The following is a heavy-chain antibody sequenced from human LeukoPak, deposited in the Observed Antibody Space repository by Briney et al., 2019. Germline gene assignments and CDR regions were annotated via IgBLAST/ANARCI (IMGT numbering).Heavy chain of an antibody. CDR2: IYNSGST. CDR3: ARDRELGS. V-gene: IGHV4-59*01. Sequence: SETLSLTCIVSGGSISIYYWNWIRQPPGKGLEWIGYIYNSGSTDYDPSLKRRVTISADTSKNQFSLKLTSVTAADTAVYYCARDRELGSWGQGILVTVSS. D-gene: IGHD3-16*01. J-gene: IGHJ5*02. CDR1: GGSISIYY.